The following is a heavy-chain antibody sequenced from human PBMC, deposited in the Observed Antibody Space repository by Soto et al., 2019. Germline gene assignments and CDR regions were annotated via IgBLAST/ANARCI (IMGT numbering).Heavy chain of an antibody. CDR3: ARDNYGDYKLYWFDP. CDR1: GGSISSSNW. D-gene: IGHD4-17*01. Sequence: PSETLSLTCAVSGGSISSSNWWSWVRQPPGKGLEWIGEIYHSGSTNYNPSLKSRVTISVDKSKNQFSLKLSSVTAADTAVYYCARDNYGDYKLYWFDPWGQGTLVTVSS. J-gene: IGHJ5*02. V-gene: IGHV4-4*02. CDR2: IYHSGST.